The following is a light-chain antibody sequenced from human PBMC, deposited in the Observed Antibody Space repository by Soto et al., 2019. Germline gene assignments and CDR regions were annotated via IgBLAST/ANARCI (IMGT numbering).Light chain of an antibody. Sequence: SPLSCWSSQSVLYSSNNKNYLAWYHQRPGQPPYLLIYWASTRESGVPDRFSGSGAGKVFTLTISNLQAEYGEIYYCQQYYSNPVTFGGGTKVEI. J-gene: IGKJ4*01. CDR2: WAS. V-gene: IGKV4-1*01. CDR3: QQYYSNPVT. CDR1: QSVLYSSNNKNY.